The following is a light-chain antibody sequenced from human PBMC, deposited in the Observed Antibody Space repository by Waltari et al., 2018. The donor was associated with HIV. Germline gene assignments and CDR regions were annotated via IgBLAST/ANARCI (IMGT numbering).Light chain of an antibody. V-gene: IGLV1-44*01. J-gene: IGLJ3*02. CDR1: SSNIGSNT. CDR2: SNN. Sequence: QSVLTQPPSASGTPGQRVTTPCSGSSSNIGSNTVNWYQQLPGTAPKLLLYSNNQRPSGVPDRFSGSKSGTSASLAISGLQSEDEADYYCAAWDDSLNGLWVFGGGTKLTVL. CDR3: AAWDDSLNGLWV.